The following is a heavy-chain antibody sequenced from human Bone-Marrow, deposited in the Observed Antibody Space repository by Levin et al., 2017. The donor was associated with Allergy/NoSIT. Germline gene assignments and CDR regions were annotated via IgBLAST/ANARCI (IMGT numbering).Heavy chain of an antibody. Sequence: SETLSLTCVISGDSVTNNSVDWNWIRQSPSRGLEWLGRTYYRSKWYNNYADSVKGRITINVDTSQNQFSLQLDSMTSEYTALYFFARGESSGSHPSYFYAVDVWGQGTTVTVSS. CDR1: GDSVTNNSVD. V-gene: IGHV6-1*01. CDR2: TYYRSKWYN. CDR3: ARGESSGSHPSYFYAVDV. D-gene: IGHD3-10*01. J-gene: IGHJ6*02.